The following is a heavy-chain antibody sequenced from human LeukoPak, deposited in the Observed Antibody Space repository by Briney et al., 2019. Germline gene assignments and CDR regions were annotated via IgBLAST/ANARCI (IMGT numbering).Heavy chain of an antibody. CDR2: GSDVGGT. Sequence: SETLSLTCAVYGASLNGHYWSWIRQPPGKGLVWIGEGSDVGGTKYNPSFKSRVTISADTSKNQFSLRLNSVTVADTAVYYCAQNGQSGFSFDPWGQGTLVTVSS. D-gene: IGHD2-8*01. J-gene: IGHJ5*02. V-gene: IGHV4-34*01. CDR1: GASLNGHY. CDR3: AQNGQSGFSFDP.